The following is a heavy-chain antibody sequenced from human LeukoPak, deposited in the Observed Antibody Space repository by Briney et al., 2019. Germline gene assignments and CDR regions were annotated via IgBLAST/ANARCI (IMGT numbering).Heavy chain of an antibody. D-gene: IGHD4-17*01. CDR3: AEYWWDYGDYLDDAIDI. J-gene: IGHJ3*02. V-gene: IGHV3-23*01. Sequence: GGSLRLSCAASGVTFSSHAMSWVRQPPGKGLEWVSDICGSGGSTYYAGSVKGRFTMSRDNSTITPYLQMISLRVEDTAVYYCAEYWWDYGDYLDDAIDIWGQGTMVTVSS. CDR2: ICGSGGST. CDR1: GVTFSSHA.